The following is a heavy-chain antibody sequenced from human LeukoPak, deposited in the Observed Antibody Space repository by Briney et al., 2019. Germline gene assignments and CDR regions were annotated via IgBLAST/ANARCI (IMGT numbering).Heavy chain of an antibody. V-gene: IGHV3-23*01. CDR3: AKLYCSRTSCSDFDY. J-gene: IGHJ4*02. CDR2: ISGSGGST. Sequence: PGGSLRLSCAASGFTFSSYAMSWVRQAPGKGLEWVSAISGSGGSTYYADSVKGRFTISRDNSKNTLYLQMNSLRAEDTAVYYCAKLYCSRTSCSDFDYWGQGTLVTVSS. D-gene: IGHD2-2*01. CDR1: GFTFSSYA.